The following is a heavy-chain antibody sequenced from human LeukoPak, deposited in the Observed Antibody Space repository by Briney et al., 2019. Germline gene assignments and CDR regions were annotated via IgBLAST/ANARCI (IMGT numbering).Heavy chain of an antibody. V-gene: IGHV3-48*03. Sequence: GGSLRLSCAAPGFTFSSYEMNWVRQAPGKGLEWVSYISSSGSTIYYADSVKGRFTISRDNAKNSLYLQMNSLRAEDTAVYYCARATYYYDSSGYYNYYYYMDVWGKGTTVTVSS. CDR2: ISSSGSTI. J-gene: IGHJ6*03. CDR3: ARATYYYDSSGYYNYYYYMDV. D-gene: IGHD3-22*01. CDR1: GFTFSSYE.